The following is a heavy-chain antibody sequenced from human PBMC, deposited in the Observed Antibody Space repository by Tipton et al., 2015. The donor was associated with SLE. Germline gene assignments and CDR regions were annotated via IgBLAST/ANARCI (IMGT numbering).Heavy chain of an antibody. V-gene: IGHV4-59*04. J-gene: IGHJ4*02. CDR2: IYYSGST. CDR3: ARLAVGYCSGGPCYYFDY. CDR1: GGSISSHY. Sequence: TLSLTCTVSGGSISSHYWSWIRQPPGKGLEWIGSIYYSGSTYYNPSLKSRVTISVDTSKNQFSLKLSSVTAADTAVYYCARLAVGYCSGGPCYYFDYWGQGTLVTVSS. D-gene: IGHD2-15*01.